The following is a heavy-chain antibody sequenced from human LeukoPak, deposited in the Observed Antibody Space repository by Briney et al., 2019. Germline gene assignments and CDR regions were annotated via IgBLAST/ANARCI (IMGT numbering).Heavy chain of an antibody. J-gene: IGHJ4*02. Sequence: GSLRLSCAASGFTFSSDAMSWVRQAPGKGLEWVSGISGSGGSTYYADSVKGRFTISRDNSKNTLYVQMNSLRAEDTAVYYCAKGGRGNYGFDYWGQGTLVTVSS. D-gene: IGHD3-10*01. CDR1: GFTFSSDA. CDR3: AKGGRGNYGFDY. V-gene: IGHV3-23*01. CDR2: ISGSGGST.